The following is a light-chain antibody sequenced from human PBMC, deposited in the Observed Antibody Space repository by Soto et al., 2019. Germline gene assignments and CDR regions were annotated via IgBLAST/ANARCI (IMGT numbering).Light chain of an antibody. Sequence: QSALTQPPSLSGSPGQSITISCTGTSSDVGGYTSVSWYQQHPGKAPKLVIYEVSDRPSGVSSRFSGSKSGNTASLTISGLQAEDEADYYCSSYTSDSTDVFGTGTQLTVL. V-gene: IGLV2-14*01. CDR1: SSDVGGYTS. CDR2: EVS. J-gene: IGLJ7*01. CDR3: SSYTSDSTDV.